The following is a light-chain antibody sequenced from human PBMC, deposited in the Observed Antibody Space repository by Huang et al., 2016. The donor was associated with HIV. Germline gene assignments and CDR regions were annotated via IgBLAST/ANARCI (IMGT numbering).Light chain of an antibody. J-gene: IGKJ4*01. V-gene: IGKV3-11*01. CDR1: QSVGVY. CDR3: QQRTKWPPVLT. CDR2: EAS. Sequence: EIVLTQSPATLSLSPGDRATLSSRASQSVGVYLAWYQQKPGQAPRLLIFEASNRATGIPDRFSGSGSGTDFTLTIDSLQPDDFAIYYCQQRTKWPPVLTFGGGTRVEIK.